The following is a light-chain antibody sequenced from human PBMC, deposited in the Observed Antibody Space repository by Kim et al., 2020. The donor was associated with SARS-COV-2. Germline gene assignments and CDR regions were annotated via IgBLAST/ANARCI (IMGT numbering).Light chain of an antibody. Sequence: GQSVTISISVSNPNSGSRTVNWYQQLPGTAPKLLIYDNNQRPSGVPDRFSGSKSGTSASLAISGLQSEDEADYYCAAWDDSLNGWVFGGGTQLTVL. CDR2: DNN. CDR1: NPNSGSRT. V-gene: IGLV1-44*01. J-gene: IGLJ3*02. CDR3: AAWDDSLNGWV.